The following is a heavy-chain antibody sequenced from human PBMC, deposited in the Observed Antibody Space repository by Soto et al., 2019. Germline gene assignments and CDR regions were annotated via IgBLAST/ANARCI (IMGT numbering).Heavy chain of an antibody. CDR3: ARVLWFGESRGADDAFDI. CDR1: GGTFSSYA. J-gene: IGHJ3*02. Sequence: QVQLVQSGAEVKKPGSSVKVSCKASGGTFSSYAISWVRQAPGQGLEWMGGIIPIFGTANYAQKFQGRVTITADESTSTAYMELSSLRSEDTAVHYCARVLWFGESRGADDAFDIWGQGTMVTVSS. CDR2: IIPIFGTA. D-gene: IGHD3-10*01. V-gene: IGHV1-69*12.